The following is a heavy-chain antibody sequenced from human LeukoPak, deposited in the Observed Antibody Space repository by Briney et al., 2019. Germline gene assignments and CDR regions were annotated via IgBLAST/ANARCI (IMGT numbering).Heavy chain of an antibody. D-gene: IGHD6-13*01. CDR3: ARGPYSSSWHDY. V-gene: IGHV4-4*09. CDR1: GGSISSYY. Sequence: SETLSLTCTVSGGSISSYYWSWIRQPPGKGLEWIGYIYTSGSTSYNPSLKSRVTISVDTSKNQFPLKLSSVTAADTAVYYCARGPYSSSWHDYWGQGTLVTVSS. CDR2: IYTSGST. J-gene: IGHJ4*02.